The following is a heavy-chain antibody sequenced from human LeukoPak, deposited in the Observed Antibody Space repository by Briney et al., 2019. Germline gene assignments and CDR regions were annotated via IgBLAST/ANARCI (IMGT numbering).Heavy chain of an antibody. J-gene: IGHJ4*02. D-gene: IGHD1-26*01. Sequence: KTSETLSLTCTVSGGSISSSSYYWGWIRQPPGKGLEWIGSIYYSGSTYYNPSLKSRVTISVDTSKNQFSLKLSSVTAADTAVYYCARVSGGGSYEFDYWGQGTLVTVSS. V-gene: IGHV4-39*07. CDR1: GGSISSSSYY. CDR3: ARVSGGGSYEFDY. CDR2: IYYSGST.